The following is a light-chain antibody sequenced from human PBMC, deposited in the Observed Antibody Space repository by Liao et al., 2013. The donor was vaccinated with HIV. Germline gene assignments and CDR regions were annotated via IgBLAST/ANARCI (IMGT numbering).Light chain of an antibody. J-gene: IGLJ3*02. Sequence: SYELTQPPSVSVSPGQTASITCSGDKLGDKYACWYQQKPGQSPALLIYQDTKRPSGIPERFSGSNSGNTATLTISGTQAMDEADYYCQAWDTSTGVFGGGTKLTVL. CDR3: QAWDTSTGV. CDR2: QDT. CDR1: KLGDKY. V-gene: IGLV3-1*01.